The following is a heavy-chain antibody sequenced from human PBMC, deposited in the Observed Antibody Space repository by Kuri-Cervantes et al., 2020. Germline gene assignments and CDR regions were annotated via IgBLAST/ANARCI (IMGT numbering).Heavy chain of an antibody. J-gene: IGHJ6*02. V-gene: IGHV3-30*03. Sequence: GESLKISCAASGFTFSSYGMHWVRQAPGKGLEWVAVISYDGSNKYYAGSVKGRFTISRDNSKNTLYLQMNSLRSEDTAVYYCARSAYYDFWSGYYSGYYYGMDVWGQGTTVTVSS. CDR1: GFTFSSYG. CDR2: ISYDGSNK. D-gene: IGHD3-3*01. CDR3: ARSAYYDFWSGYYSGYYYGMDV.